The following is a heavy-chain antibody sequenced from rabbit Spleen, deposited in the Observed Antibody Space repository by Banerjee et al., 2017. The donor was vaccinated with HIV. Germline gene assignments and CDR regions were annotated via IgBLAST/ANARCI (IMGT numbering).Heavy chain of an antibody. CDR1: GFSFSRRAW. D-gene: IGHD4-1*01. J-gene: IGHJ4*01. CDR2: IDAGGSGST. CDR3: ARDYNSGWDL. V-gene: IGHV1S45*01. Sequence: QEQLVESGGGLVQPEGSLQLSCTASGFSFSRRAWICWVRQAPGKGLEWIACIDAGGSGSTYYASWAKGRFTISKTSSTTVTLQIHSLTAADTATYFCARDYNSGWDLWGPGTLVTV.